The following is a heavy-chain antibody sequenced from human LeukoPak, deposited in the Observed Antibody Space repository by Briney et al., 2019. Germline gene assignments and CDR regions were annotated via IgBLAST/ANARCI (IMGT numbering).Heavy chain of an antibody. CDR1: GYTFTSYY. CDR2: INPSGGST. V-gene: IGHV1-46*01. J-gene: IGHJ5*02. D-gene: IGHD3-3*01. CDR3: ARGDYDFWSGYQNWFDP. Sequence: ASVKVSCKASGYTFTSYYMHWVRQAPGLGLEWMGIINPSGGSTSYAQKFQGRVTMTRDTSTSTVYMELSSLRSEDTAVYYCARGDYDFWSGYQNWFDPWGQGTLVTVSS.